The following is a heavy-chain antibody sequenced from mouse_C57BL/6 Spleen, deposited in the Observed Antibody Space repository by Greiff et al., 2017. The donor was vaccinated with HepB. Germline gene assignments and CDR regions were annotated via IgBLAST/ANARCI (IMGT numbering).Heavy chain of an antibody. CDR2: ISSGGSYT. CDR1: GFTFSSYG. V-gene: IGHV5-6*01. D-gene: IGHD2-5*01. CDR3: ARQGPYYSNAMDY. J-gene: IGHJ4*01. Sequence: EVHLVESGGDLVKPGGSLKLSCAASGFTFSSYGMSWVRQTPDKRLEWVATISSGGSYTYYPDSVKGRFTISRDNAKNTLYLQMSSLKSEDTAMYYCARQGPYYSNAMDYWGQGTSVTVSS.